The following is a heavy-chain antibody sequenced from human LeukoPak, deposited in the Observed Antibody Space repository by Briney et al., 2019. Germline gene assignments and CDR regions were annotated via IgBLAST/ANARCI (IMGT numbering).Heavy chain of an antibody. CDR1: GFTFSSYW. D-gene: IGHD6-19*01. V-gene: IGHV3-7*01. Sequence: GGSLRLSCAASGFTFSSYWMSSVRQAPGKGLEWVANIKQDGSEKYYVDSVKGRFTISRDNSKNTLYLQMNSLRAEDTAVYYCAKSSSGPKYYFDYWGQGTLVTVSS. J-gene: IGHJ4*02. CDR2: IKQDGSEK. CDR3: AKSSSGPKYYFDY.